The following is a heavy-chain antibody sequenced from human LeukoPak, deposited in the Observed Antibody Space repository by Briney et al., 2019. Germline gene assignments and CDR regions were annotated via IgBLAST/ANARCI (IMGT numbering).Heavy chain of an antibody. Sequence: GASVKISCKASGYTFTSYGISWVRQAPGQGLEGMGWISAYNGNTNYAQKLQGRVTMTTDTSTSTAYMELRSLRSDDTAVYYCARVGGAFGGALVYYFDYWGQGTLVTVSS. CDR3: ARVGGAFGGALVYYFDY. V-gene: IGHV1-18*01. J-gene: IGHJ4*02. D-gene: IGHD3-16*01. CDR1: GYTFTSYG. CDR2: ISAYNGNT.